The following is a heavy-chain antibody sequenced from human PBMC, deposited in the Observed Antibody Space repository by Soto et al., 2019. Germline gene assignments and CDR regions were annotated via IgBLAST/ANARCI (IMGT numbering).Heavy chain of an antibody. D-gene: IGHD5-12*01. CDR1: GGTFSSYA. CDR3: ARASHVVPVEMATTNSGY. CDR2: IIAINGTA. Sequence: GASVKVSCKASGGTFSSYAISWVRQAPGQGLEWMGGIIAINGTANYSQKFQGRVTITGDASASTAYMELSSLRSEDTAVYYCARASHVVPVEMATTNSGYWGQGTLVTVSS. J-gene: IGHJ4*02. V-gene: IGHV1-69*13.